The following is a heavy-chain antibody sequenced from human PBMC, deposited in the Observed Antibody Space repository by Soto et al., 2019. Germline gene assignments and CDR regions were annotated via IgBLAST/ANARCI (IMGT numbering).Heavy chain of an antibody. J-gene: IGHJ4*02. CDR1: GGSVSSGGYY. CDR3: ARRALPQGINGVCYKGGFWDY. D-gene: IGHD2-8*01. Sequence: KPSETLSLTCSVSGGSVSSGGYYWSWIRQHPGTGLEWIGYIYYSGTTYFNPSLKSRASISPDTSKNEFSLKLTSVTAADTAVYYCARRALPQGINGVCYKGGFWDYWGQGALGIVYS. CDR2: IYYSGTT. V-gene: IGHV4-31*03.